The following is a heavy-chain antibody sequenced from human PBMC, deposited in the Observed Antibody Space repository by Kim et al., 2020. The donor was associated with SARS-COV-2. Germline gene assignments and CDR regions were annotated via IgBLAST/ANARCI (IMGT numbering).Heavy chain of an antibody. CDR3: ARANEYSSTVGAFDI. V-gene: IGHV4-30-2*05. J-gene: IGHJ3*02. Sequence: PSLKSRVTIAVDTSKNQFSLKLSSVTAADTAVYYCARANEYSSTVGAFDIWGQGTMVTVSS. D-gene: IGHD6-6*01.